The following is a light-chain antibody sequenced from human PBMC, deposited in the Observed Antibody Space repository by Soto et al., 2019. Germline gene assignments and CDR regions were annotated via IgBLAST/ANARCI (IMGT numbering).Light chain of an antibody. CDR2: SNN. J-gene: IGLJ2*01. V-gene: IGLV1-44*01. CDR3: AAWDDSLNGVV. CDR1: SSNIGSNT. Sequence: QAVVTQPPSASGTPGQRATISCSGSSSNIGSNTVNWYQQLPGTAPKLLIYSNNQRPSGVPDRFSGSKSGTSASLAISGLQSEDEADYYCAAWDDSLNGVVFGGGTKLTVL.